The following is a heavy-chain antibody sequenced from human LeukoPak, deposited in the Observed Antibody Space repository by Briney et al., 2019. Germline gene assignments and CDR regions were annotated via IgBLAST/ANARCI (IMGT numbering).Heavy chain of an antibody. D-gene: IGHD3-9*01. Sequence: PSETLSLTCTVSGGSISTSSHYWGWIRQPPGKGLEWIGSVYYSGHTYYNPSLKSRVTISVDTSKNQFSLKLSSVTAADTAVYYCARLTGYSSESWFDPWGQGTLVTVSS. CDR3: ARLTGYSSESWFDP. J-gene: IGHJ5*02. CDR2: VYYSGHT. CDR1: GGSISTSSHY. V-gene: IGHV4-39*07.